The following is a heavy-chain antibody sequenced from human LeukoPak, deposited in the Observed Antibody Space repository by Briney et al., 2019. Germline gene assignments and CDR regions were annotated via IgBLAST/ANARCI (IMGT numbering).Heavy chain of an antibody. CDR1: GYTFTSYD. CDR2: MNPNSGNT. Sequence: ASVKVSCKASGYTFTSYDINWVRQATGQGLEWMGWMNPNSGNTGYAQKFQGRVTMTRNTSISTAYMELSSLRSEDTAVYYCARRYSSGWPALGNYYYYGMDVWGQGTTVTVSS. D-gene: IGHD6-19*01. CDR3: ARRYSSGWPALGNYYYYGMDV. J-gene: IGHJ6*02. V-gene: IGHV1-8*01.